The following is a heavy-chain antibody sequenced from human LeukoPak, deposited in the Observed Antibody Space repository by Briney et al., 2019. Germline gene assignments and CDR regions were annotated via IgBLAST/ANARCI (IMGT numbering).Heavy chain of an antibody. CDR3: ARGEAVAGLHTFDY. CDR1: GFAFRDYY. V-gene: IGHV3-11*04. CDR2: ISSSGSTI. Sequence: GGSLRLSCAASGFAFRDYYMSWIRQAPGKGLEWVSYISSSGSTIYYADSVMGRFTISRDNAKNSLYLQMNSLRAEDTAVYFCARGEAVAGLHTFDYWGQGTLVTVSS. D-gene: IGHD6-19*01. J-gene: IGHJ4*02.